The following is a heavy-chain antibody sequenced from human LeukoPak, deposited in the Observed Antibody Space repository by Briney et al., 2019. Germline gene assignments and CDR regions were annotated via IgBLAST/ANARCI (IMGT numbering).Heavy chain of an antibody. CDR1: GYTFTGYY. CDR2: INPNSGGT. Sequence: ASVKVSCKASGYTFTGYYMHWVRQAPGQGLEWMGWINPNSGGTNYAQKFQGRVTMTRDTSISTAYMKLSRLRSDDTAVYYCARKGATMVRGDLDFDYWGQGTLVTVSS. D-gene: IGHD3-10*01. V-gene: IGHV1-2*02. CDR3: ARKGATMVRGDLDFDY. J-gene: IGHJ4*02.